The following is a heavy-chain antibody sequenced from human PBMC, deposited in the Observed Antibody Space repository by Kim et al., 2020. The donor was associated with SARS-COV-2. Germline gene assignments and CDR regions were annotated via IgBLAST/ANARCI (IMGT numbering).Heavy chain of an antibody. CDR3: ARGEASSYDILTGYSKPHYGMGG. CDR1: GYTFTSYD. J-gene: IGHJ6*02. D-gene: IGHD3-9*01. Sequence: ASVKVSCKASGYTFTSYDINWVRQATGQGLEWMGWMNPNSGNTGYAQKFQGRVTMTRATSITTAFMELSSLRSEDTAVYYCARGEASSYDILTGYSKPHYGMGGGGQGTTVTVSS. CDR2: MNPNSGNT. V-gene: IGHV1-8*01.